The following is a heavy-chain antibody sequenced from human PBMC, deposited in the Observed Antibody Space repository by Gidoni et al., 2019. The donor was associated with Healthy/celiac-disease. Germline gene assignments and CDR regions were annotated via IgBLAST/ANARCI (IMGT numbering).Heavy chain of an antibody. CDR3: ARFGYSSSWSKYYYYGMDV. D-gene: IGHD6-13*01. CDR1: GGPCSSNT. Sequence: VPLLQSWAEVKKPSTSVTCSGMAYGGPCSSNTISWVRQAPGQGLEWMGRGIPIFGTANYAQKFQGRVTIPADNSTSTAYMELRSLRSEDTAVYYCARFGYSSSWSKYYYYGMDVWGQGTTVTVSS. CDR2: GIPIFGTA. V-gene: IGHV1-69*06. J-gene: IGHJ6*02.